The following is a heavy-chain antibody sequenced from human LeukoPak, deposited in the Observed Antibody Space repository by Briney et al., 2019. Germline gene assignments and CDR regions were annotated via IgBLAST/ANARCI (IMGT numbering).Heavy chain of an antibody. J-gene: IGHJ3*02. CDR3: AREMYGGDCCAFDI. Sequence: PGGSLRLSCAASGFTFSSYWMRWVRQAPGKGLVWVSRINSDGSSTTYADSVKGRFTISRDNAKNTLYLQMNSLRAEDTAVYYCAREMYGGDCCAFDIWGQGTMVTVSS. CDR1: GFTFSSYW. CDR2: INSDGSST. V-gene: IGHV3-74*01. D-gene: IGHD2-21*02.